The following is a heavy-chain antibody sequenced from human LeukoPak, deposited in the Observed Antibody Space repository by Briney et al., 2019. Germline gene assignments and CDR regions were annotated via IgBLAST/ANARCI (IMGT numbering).Heavy chain of an antibody. CDR2: ISAYNGNT. D-gene: IGHD4-11*01. V-gene: IGHV1-18*01. CDR1: GYTLTSYG. J-gene: IGHJ4*02. CDR3: ARSFLLTTLYYFDY. Sequence: ASVKVSCKASGYTLTSYGISWVRQAPGQGLEWMGWISAYNGNTNYAQKLQGRVTMTTDTSTSTACMEVRSLRSDDTAVYYCARSFLLTTLYYFDYWGQGTLVTVSS.